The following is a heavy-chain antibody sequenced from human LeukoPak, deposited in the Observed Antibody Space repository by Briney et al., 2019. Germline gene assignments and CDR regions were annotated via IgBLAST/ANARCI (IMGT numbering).Heavy chain of an antibody. V-gene: IGHV3-21*04. CDR1: GFTFSSYA. Sequence: GGALRLSCAASGFTFSSYAMHWVRQAPGKGLEWVSSISSSSSYIYYADSVKGRFTISRDNSKNTLYLQMNSLRAEDTAVYYCAKFRGYDYYYYYMDVWGKGTTVTVSS. J-gene: IGHJ6*03. CDR2: ISSSSSYI. D-gene: IGHD5-12*01. CDR3: AKFRGYDYYYYYMDV.